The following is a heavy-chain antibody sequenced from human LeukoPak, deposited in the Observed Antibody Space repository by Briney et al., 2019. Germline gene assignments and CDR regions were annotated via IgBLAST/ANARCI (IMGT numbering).Heavy chain of an antibody. CDR1: GGSISSSNW. CDR2: IYHSGST. J-gene: IGHJ4*02. CDR3: ARQGYYDFWSGYYTYFDY. V-gene: IGHV4-4*02. Sequence: PSETLSLTCAVSGGSISSSNWWSWVRQPPGKGLEWIGEIYHSGSTNYNPSLKSRVTISVDKSKDQFSLKLSSVTAEDTAVYYCARQGYYDFWSGYYTYFDYWGQGTLVTVSS. D-gene: IGHD3-3*01.